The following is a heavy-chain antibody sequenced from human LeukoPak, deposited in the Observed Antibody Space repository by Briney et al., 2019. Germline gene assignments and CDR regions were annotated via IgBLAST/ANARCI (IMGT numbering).Heavy chain of an antibody. CDR3: ARFGLYYYGMDV. V-gene: IGHV1-8*01. J-gene: IGHJ6*02. D-gene: IGHD3-10*01. CDR2: MDPNSGNT. Sequence: VRQATGQGLEWMGWMDPNSGNTGYAQKFQGRVTMTRNTSISTAYMELSSLRSEDTAVYYCARFGLYYYGMDVWGQGTTVTVSS.